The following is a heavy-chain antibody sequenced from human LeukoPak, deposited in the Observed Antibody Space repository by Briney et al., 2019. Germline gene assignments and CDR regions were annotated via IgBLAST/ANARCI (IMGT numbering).Heavy chain of an antibody. CDR3: ARALAVAGPFDY. D-gene: IGHD6-19*01. Sequence: GGSLRLSCAASGFTFSDYYMSWIRQAPGKGLEWVSYISSSSSYTNYADSVKGRFTISRDNAKNSLYLQMNSLRAEDTAVYYRARALAVAGPFDYWGQGTLVTVSS. J-gene: IGHJ4*02. CDR1: GFTFSDYY. V-gene: IGHV3-11*06. CDR2: ISSSSSYT.